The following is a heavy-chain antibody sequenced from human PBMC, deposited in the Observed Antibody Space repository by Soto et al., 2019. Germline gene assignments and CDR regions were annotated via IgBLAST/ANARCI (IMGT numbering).Heavy chain of an antibody. CDR3: ASDPRDTVDFDY. J-gene: IGHJ4*02. D-gene: IGHD4-17*01. CDR2: IYYSGST. V-gene: IGHV4-30-4*01. Sequence: SETLSLTCTVSGGSISSGDYYWSWIRQPPGKGLEWIGYIYYSGSTYYNPSLKSRVTISVDTSKNQFSLKLSSVTAADTAVYYCASDPRDTVDFDYWGQGPLVTSPQ. CDR1: GGSISSGDYY.